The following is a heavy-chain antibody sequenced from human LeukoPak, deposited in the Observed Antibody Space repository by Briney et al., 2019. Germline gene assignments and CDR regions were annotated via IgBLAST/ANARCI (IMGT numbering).Heavy chain of an antibody. CDR3: ARDDTGEGYFDY. D-gene: IGHD1-26*01. CDR2: IYYSGST. J-gene: IGHJ4*02. V-gene: IGHV4-39*07. CDR1: GGSISSSSYY. Sequence: PSETLSLTCTVSGGSISSSSYYWGWIRQPPGKGLEWIGSIYYSGSTYYNPSLKSRVTISVDTSKNQFSLKLSSVTAADTAVYYCARDDTGEGYFDYWGQGTLVTVSS.